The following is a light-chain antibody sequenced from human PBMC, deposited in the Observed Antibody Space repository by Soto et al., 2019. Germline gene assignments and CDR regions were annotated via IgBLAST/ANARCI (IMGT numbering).Light chain of an antibody. J-gene: IGKJ4*01. CDR3: QQRVNWPTLT. Sequence: EIVWTQSPATLSLSPGERATLSCRASQSLNIYLAWYQQKPCQAPRLLIYDASNRATGIPARFSGSGSGTDFTLTISSVEPEDSAVYYCQQRVNWPTLTFGGGTKVDIK. V-gene: IGKV3-11*01. CDR2: DAS. CDR1: QSLNIY.